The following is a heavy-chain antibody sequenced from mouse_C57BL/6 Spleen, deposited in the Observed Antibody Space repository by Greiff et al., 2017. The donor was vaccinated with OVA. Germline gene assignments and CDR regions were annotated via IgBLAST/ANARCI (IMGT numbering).Heavy chain of an antibody. CDR2: IYPGSGST. V-gene: IGHV1-55*01. D-gene: IGHD2-13*01. Sequence: VQLQQSGAELVKPGASVKMSCKASGYTFTSYWITWVKQRPGQGLEWIGDIYPGSGSTNYNEKFKSKATLTVDTSSSTAYMQLSSLTSEDSAVYYCARDYSYYAMDYWGQGTSVTVSS. CDR1: GYTFTSYW. J-gene: IGHJ4*01. CDR3: ARDYSYYAMDY.